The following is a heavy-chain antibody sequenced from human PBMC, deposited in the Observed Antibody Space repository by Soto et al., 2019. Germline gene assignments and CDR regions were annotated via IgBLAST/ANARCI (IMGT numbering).Heavy chain of an antibody. V-gene: IGHV4-59*08. J-gene: IGHJ4*02. CDR1: GDSINNYP. Sequence: QVQLQESGPGLVKPSETLSLTCTVSGDSINNYPWSWIRQPPGKGLEWIGYVYSSGTTDYNPSLKRRVTISLDMSTNQFSLKLNSVTVADTAVYYCARQKWFDYWGQGTLVTVPS. CDR2: VYSSGTT. D-gene: IGHD2-8*01. CDR3: ARQKWFDY.